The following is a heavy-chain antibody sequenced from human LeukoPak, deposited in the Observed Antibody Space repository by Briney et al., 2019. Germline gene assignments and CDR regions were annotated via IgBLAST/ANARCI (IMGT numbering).Heavy chain of an antibody. CDR1: GGSIRNSSFY. D-gene: IGHD6-13*01. J-gene: IGHJ5*02. CDR3: ARHLIIAAETNWFDP. Sequence: SETLSLTCAVSGGSIRNSSFYWGWIRQPPGKGLEWIASIYSTGTTYYNPSIKSRITIFVDTSKNQVSLKLRSVTAADTAVYYCARHLIIAAETNWFDPWGQGTLVTVSS. CDR2: IYSTGTT. V-gene: IGHV4-39*01.